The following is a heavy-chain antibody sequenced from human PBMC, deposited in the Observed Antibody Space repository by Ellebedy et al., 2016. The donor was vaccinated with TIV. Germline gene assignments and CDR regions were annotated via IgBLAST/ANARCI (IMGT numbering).Heavy chain of an antibody. D-gene: IGHD3-10*01. V-gene: IGHV3-74*03. CDR3: ARDVLFGEIWP. J-gene: IGHJ1*01. Sequence: GESLKISCAASGFSFGSYWMLWVRQPPGKGLEWVSRIKADGSSTTYADSVKGRFTVSRDNAKNTLYLQMNSLRAEDTAVYYCARDVLFGEIWPWGQGTLVTVSS. CDR2: IKADGSST. CDR1: GFSFGSYW.